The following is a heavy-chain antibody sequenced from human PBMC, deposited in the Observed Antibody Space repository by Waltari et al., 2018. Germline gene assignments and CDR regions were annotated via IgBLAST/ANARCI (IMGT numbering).Heavy chain of an antibody. J-gene: IGHJ3*02. CDR3: ARVIGPYDAFDI. V-gene: IGHV3-53*01. CDR1: GFNVSDHY. Sequence: EVQLVESGGDLIQPGGSLRLSCAVSGFNVSDHYMTWVRQAPGKGLEWVSVLYVIGTTYYADSVKGRFIISGDTEKNTLYLQMNSLRAEDTAVYFCARVIGPYDAFDIWGQGTHVTVSS. CDR2: LYVIGTT.